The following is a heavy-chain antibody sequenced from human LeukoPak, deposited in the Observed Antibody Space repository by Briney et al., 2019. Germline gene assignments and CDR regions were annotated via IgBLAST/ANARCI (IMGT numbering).Heavy chain of an antibody. CDR2: ISYDGSNK. J-gene: IGHJ4*02. V-gene: IGHV3-30-3*01. D-gene: IGHD3-22*01. CDR1: GFTFSSYA. CDR3: AKDRVPYYDSSGAPDY. Sequence: HPGRSLRLSCAASGFTFSSYAMHWVRQAPGKGLEWVAVISYDGSNKYYADSVKGRFTISRDNSKNTLYLQMNSLRAEDTAVYYCAKDRVPYYDSSGAPDYWGQGTLVTVSS.